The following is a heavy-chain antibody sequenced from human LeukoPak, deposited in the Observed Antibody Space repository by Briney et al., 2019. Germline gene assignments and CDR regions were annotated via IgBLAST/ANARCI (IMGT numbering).Heavy chain of an antibody. CDR3: ARGRIAAAGKGIGYYFDY. D-gene: IGHD6-13*01. V-gene: IGHV4-34*01. CDR1: GGSFSGYY. J-gene: IGHJ4*02. Sequence: PETLSLTCAVYGGSFSGYYWSWIRQPPGKGLEWIGEINHSGSTNYNPSLKRRVTISVATSKNQFSLKLSSVTAADTAVYYCARGRIAAAGKGIGYYFDYWGQGTLVTVSS. CDR2: INHSGST.